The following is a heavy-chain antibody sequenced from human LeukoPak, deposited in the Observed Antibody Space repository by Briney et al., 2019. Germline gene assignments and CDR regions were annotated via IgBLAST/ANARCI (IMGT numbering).Heavy chain of an antibody. D-gene: IGHD1-26*01. CDR2: IHPADSET. CDR3: ARCSYFDGGFDP. J-gene: IGHJ5*02. Sequence: GESLKISCKTSGYSFSSHWIGWVRQMPGKGLELMGIIHPADSETIYSPSFQGQVTISADKSITTAYLQWSGLKASDTAMYYCARCSYFDGGFDPWGQGTLVTVSS. V-gene: IGHV5-51*01. CDR1: GYSFSSHW.